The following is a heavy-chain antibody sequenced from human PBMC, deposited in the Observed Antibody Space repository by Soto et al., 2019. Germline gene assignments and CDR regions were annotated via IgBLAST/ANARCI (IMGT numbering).Heavy chain of an antibody. CDR2: IKSRTDGGTT. CDR3: TTAGIYSLDY. Sequence: PEGVVRVWCAVSGCRLSNAWKRWVRQAPGKGLEWVGRIKSRTDGGTTDDATPVKGRFTISRDDSKNTLYLQINSMKTEDTAVYYCTTAGIYSLDYWGQGTLVTFS. J-gene: IGHJ4*02. D-gene: IGHD1-26*01. V-gene: IGHV3-15*01. CDR1: GCRLSNAW.